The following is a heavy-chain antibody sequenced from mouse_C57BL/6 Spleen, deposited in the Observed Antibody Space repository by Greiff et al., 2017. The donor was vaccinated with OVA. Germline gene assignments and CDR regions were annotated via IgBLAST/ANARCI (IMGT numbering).Heavy chain of an antibody. D-gene: IGHD1-1*01. CDR1: GYTFTSYW. CDR2: INPSNGGT. J-gene: IGHJ4*01. Sequence: VQLQQPGTELVKPGASVKLSCKASGYTFTSYWMHWVKQRPGQGLEWIGNINPSNGGTNYNEKFKSKATLTVDKSSSTAYMQLSSLTSEDSAVYYCARWDYYGSSYGYAMDYWGQGTSVTVSS. CDR3: ARWDYYGSSYGYAMDY. V-gene: IGHV1-53*01.